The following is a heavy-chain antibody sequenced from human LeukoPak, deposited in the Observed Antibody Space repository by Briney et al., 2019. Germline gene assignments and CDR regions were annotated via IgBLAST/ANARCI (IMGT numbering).Heavy chain of an antibody. CDR2: IYYSGST. CDR1: AGSISSYS. Sequence: SDTLSLTCTASAGSISSYSWSWIRQPPGKGLEWLGYIYYSGSTNYNPSLKSRVTISVDTSKNQFSLKLSSVTAADTAVYYCARGLDYPWYYDSSGYFDYWGQGTLVTVSS. D-gene: IGHD3-22*01. V-gene: IGHV4-59*01. J-gene: IGHJ4*02. CDR3: ARGLDYPWYYDSSGYFDY.